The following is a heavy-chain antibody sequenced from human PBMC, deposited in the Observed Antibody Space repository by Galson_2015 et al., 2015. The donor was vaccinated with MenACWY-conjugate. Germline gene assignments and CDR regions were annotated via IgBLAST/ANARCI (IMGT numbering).Heavy chain of an antibody. Sequence: SETLSLTCTVSGYSINSGYYWGWIRQPPGKGLEWIGSIYHSGTTYYNPSLKSRVTISVDTSKTQFSLNLSAVTAADTAVYYCARTDSTGYFYVRFDQWGQGTLVTVSS. CDR1: GYSINSGYY. CDR3: ARTDSTGYFYVRFDQ. J-gene: IGHJ4*02. D-gene: IGHD3-22*01. V-gene: IGHV4-38-2*02. CDR2: IYHSGTT.